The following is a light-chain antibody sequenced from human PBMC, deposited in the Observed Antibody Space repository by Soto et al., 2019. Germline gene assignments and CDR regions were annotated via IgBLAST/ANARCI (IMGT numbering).Light chain of an antibody. CDR1: QDISNY. J-gene: IGKJ3*01. Sequence: DIQMTQSPSSLSASVGDRVTITCQASQDISNYLKWYQQRPGKAPKLLIYDATKLEAGVPSRFRGSGSGTDFTFTNSSLQPEDIATYYCQQYDTLQFTFGPGTKVNV. CDR2: DAT. CDR3: QQYDTLQFT. V-gene: IGKV1-33*01.